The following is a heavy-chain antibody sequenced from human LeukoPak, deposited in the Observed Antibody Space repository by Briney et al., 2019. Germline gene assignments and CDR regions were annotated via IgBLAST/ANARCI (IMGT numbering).Heavy chain of an antibody. J-gene: IGHJ5*02. CDR2: IYYSGST. CDR1: GGSISSYY. Sequence: SSETLSLTCTVSGGSISSYYWSWIRQPPGKGLEWIGYIYYSGSTNYNPSLKSRVTISVDTSKNQFSLKLSSVTAADTAVYYCARDRTYYDFWSGYFEGNWFDPXXXXXXVTVSS. D-gene: IGHD3-3*01. CDR3: ARDRTYYDFWSGYFEGNWFDP. V-gene: IGHV4-59*01.